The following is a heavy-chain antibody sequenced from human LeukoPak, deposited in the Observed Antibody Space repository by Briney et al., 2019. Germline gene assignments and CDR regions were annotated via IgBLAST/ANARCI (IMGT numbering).Heavy chain of an antibody. CDR3: ARAGRGGSSWYNPGDY. CDR1: GGSISSNNYY. D-gene: IGHD6-13*01. Sequence: PSETLSLTCTVSGGSISSNNYYWGWIRQPPGKGLEWIGNIYTTGSTYYSPSLKSRVTISVDTPKNQFSLKLSSVTAADTAVYFCARAGRGGSSWYNPGDYWGLGTLVTVSS. V-gene: IGHV4-39*07. CDR2: IYTTGST. J-gene: IGHJ4*02.